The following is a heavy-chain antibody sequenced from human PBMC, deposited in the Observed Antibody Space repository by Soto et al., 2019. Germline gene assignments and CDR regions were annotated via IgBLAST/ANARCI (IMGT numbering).Heavy chain of an antibody. CDR3: ARIREPLGPIVVVTALEGKYAFDI. J-gene: IGHJ3*02. D-gene: IGHD2-21*02. Sequence: QVTLKESGPVLVKPTETLTLTCTVSGFSLSNAKMGVSWIRQPPGKALEWLAHIFSNDEKSYSTSLKSRLTISKDTSKSQVVLTMTSMDPVDTATYYCARIREPLGPIVVVTALEGKYAFDIWGQGTMVTVSS. CDR1: GFSLSNAKMG. CDR2: IFSNDEK. V-gene: IGHV2-26*01.